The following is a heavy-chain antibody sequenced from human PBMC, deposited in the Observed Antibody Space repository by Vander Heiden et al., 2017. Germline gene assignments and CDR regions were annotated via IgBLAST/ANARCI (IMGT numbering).Heavy chain of an antibody. CDR1: GYTFTGYY. Sequence: QVQLVQSGAEVKKPGASVKVSCKASGYTFTGYYMHWVRQAPGQGREWMGWINPNSGGTNYAQKFQGRVTMTRDTSISTAYMELSRLRSDDTAVYYCARVPYQLLYRPLYDAFDIWGQGTMVTVSS. J-gene: IGHJ3*02. CDR3: ARVPYQLLYRPLYDAFDI. D-gene: IGHD2-2*02. V-gene: IGHV1-2*02. CDR2: INPNSGGT.